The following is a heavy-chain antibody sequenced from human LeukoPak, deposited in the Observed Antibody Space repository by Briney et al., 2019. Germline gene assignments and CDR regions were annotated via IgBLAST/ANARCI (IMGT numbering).Heavy chain of an antibody. J-gene: IGHJ6*03. V-gene: IGHV4-4*07. CDR2: VDTSGST. CDR3: AGGLGGAYYYMDV. Sequence: TLSLTCTVSGGSISRFYWTWVRQPAGKELAGIGRVDTSGSTHYNPSLKGRVTMSLDTSKYQFSLRLSSVTVADTAVYYCAGGLGGAYYYMDVWGKGTTVTVSS. CDR1: GGSISRFY. D-gene: IGHD3-16*01.